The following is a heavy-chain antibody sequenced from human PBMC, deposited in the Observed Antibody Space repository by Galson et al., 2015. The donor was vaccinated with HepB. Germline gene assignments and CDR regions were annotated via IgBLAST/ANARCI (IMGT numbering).Heavy chain of an antibody. CDR3: ARVDTMVQGVISYYYYYMDV. CDR1: GGTFSSYA. J-gene: IGHJ6*03. Sequence: SVKVSCKASGGTFSSYAISWVRQAPGQGLEWMGGIIPIFGTANYAQKFQGRVTITADESTSTAYMELSSLRSEDTAVYYCARVDTMVQGVISYYYYYMDVWGKGTTVTVSS. D-gene: IGHD3-10*01. V-gene: IGHV1-69*13. CDR2: IIPIFGTA.